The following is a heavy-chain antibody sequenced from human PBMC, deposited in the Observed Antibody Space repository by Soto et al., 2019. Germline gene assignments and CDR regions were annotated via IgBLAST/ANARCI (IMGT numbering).Heavy chain of an antibody. Sequence: EVQLVESGGGLVQPGGSLRLSCGASGFTFSSYEMNWVHQAPGKGLEWISFISATGDAIYYADSVRGRFTVSRDNAKSSLYLQMSSLRAEDTAVYYCARFWSDYWGQGTLVTVSS. D-gene: IGHD3-3*01. J-gene: IGHJ4*02. CDR2: ISATGDAI. V-gene: IGHV3-48*03. CDR1: GFTFSSYE. CDR3: ARFWSDY.